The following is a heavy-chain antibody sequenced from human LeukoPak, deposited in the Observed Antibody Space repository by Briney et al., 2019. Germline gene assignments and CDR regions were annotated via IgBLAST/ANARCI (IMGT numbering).Heavy chain of an antibody. CDR1: GFTVSSNY. D-gene: IGHD3-22*01. V-gene: IGHV3-53*01. CDR2: IYSGGST. Sequence: GGSLRLSCAASGFTVSSNYMSWVRQAPGRGLEWVSVIYSGGSTYYADSVKGRFTISRDNSKNTLYLQMNSLRAEDTAVYYCAGTYYYDSSGYSAFDIWGQGTMVTVSS. J-gene: IGHJ3*02. CDR3: AGTYYYDSSGYSAFDI.